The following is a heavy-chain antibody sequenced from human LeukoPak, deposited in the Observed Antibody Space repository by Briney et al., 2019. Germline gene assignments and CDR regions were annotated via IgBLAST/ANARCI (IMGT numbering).Heavy chain of an antibody. Sequence: RASVKVSCKASGGTFSSYTINWVRQAPGQGLEWMGRIIPILGIANYAQKFQGRVTITADKSTSTAYMELSSLRSEDTAVYYCARDRGHSYGRDYRGQGALVTVSS. J-gene: IGHJ4*02. D-gene: IGHD5-18*01. CDR3: ARDRGHSYGRDY. CDR2: IIPILGIA. V-gene: IGHV1-69*04. CDR1: GGTFSSYT.